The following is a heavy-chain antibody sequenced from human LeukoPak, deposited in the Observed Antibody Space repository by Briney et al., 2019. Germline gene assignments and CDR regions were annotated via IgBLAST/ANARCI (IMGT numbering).Heavy chain of an antibody. CDR3: ARLGFGGYDYWGTYYYYYGMDV. Sequence: GGSLRLSCAASGFTVSSNYMSRVRQAPGKGLDWVSVIYSGGSTYYADSVKGRFTISRDNSKNTLYLQMNSLRAEDTAVYYCARLGFGGYDYWGTYYYYYGMDVWGQGTTVTVSS. V-gene: IGHV3-66*01. D-gene: IGHD5-12*01. CDR2: IYSGGST. J-gene: IGHJ6*02. CDR1: GFTVSSNY.